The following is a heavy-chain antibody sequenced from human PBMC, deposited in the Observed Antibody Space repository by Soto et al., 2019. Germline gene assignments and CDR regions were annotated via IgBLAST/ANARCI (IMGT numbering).Heavy chain of an antibody. V-gene: IGHV3-66*01. CDR1: GFTFSNYA. D-gene: IGHD1-26*01. CDR2: IYNVGST. Sequence: GGSLRLSCAASGFTFSNYAMTWVRQAPGKGLEWVSLIYNVGSTYYADSVKGRFTISRDTSENTLYLQMNSLRVEDTAVYFCASSGSRPRFDSWGQGALVTVSS. CDR3: ASSGSRPRFDS. J-gene: IGHJ4*02.